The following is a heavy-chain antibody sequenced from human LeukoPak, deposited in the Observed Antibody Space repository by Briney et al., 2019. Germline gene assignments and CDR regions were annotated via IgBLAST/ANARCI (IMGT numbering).Heavy chain of an antibody. V-gene: IGHV1-2*04. CDR2: INPNSGGT. CDR3: ARVTLLRFLEWLPFGMDV. D-gene: IGHD3-3*01. J-gene: IGHJ6*02. CDR1: GYTFTGYY. Sequence: ASVKVSCKASGYTFTGYYMHWVRQAPGQGLEWMGWINPNSGGTNYAQKFQGWVTMTRDTSISTAYMELSRLRSEDTAVYYCARVTLLRFLEWLPFGMDVWGQGTTVTVSS.